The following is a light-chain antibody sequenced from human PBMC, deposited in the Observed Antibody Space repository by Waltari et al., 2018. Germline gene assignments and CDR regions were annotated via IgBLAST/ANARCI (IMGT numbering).Light chain of an antibody. CDR3: QVWDSSSDPYVV. V-gene: IGLV3-21*02. J-gene: IGLJ2*01. Sequence: SYVLTQPPSVSVAPGQTARITWWGNNIGSKSLHWYQQKPGQARVLVVYADSDRPAGIPGRCSGSNSGNTATLTISRVEAGDEADYYCQVWDSSSDPYVVFGGGTKLTVL. CDR1: NIGSKS. CDR2: ADS.